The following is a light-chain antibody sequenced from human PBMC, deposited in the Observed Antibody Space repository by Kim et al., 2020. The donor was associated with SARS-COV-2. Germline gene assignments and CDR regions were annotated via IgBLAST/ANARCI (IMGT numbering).Light chain of an antibody. Sequence: ASVGNRFTMPCRGSQDISNYLAWFQLKPGKAPKLLIYAASALQPGVPSRFSGSGSGTDFTLTVTSLQPEDVATYYCQKCDSAPWTFGQGTKVDIK. CDR1: QDISNY. J-gene: IGKJ1*01. CDR2: AAS. V-gene: IGKV1-27*01. CDR3: QKCDSAPWT.